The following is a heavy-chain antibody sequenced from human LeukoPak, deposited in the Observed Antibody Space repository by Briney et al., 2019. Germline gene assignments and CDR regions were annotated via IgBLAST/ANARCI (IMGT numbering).Heavy chain of an antibody. CDR1: GGSISSSSYY. CDR2: IYYSGST. D-gene: IGHD1-26*01. Sequence: PSETLSLTCTVSGGSISSSSYYWGWIRQPPGKGLEWIGSIYYSGSTYYNPSLKSRVTISVDTSKNQFSLKLSSVTAADTAVYYCARGGADDAFDIWGQGTMVTVSS. J-gene: IGHJ3*02. V-gene: IGHV4-39*01. CDR3: ARGGADDAFDI.